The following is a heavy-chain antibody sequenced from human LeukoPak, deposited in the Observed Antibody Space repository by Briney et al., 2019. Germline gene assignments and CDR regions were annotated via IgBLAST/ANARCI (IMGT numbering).Heavy chain of an antibody. CDR1: GDSIRSFY. V-gene: IGHV4-59*01. Sequence: PSETLSLTCTVSGDSIRSFYWSWIRQPPGKGLEWIGYIYYSGSTNYNPSLKSRVTISVDTSKNQFSLKLSSVTAADTAVYYCAASHFDWLSRGHYFDYWGQGTLVTVSS. CDR2: IYYSGST. D-gene: IGHD3-9*01. J-gene: IGHJ4*02. CDR3: AASHFDWLSRGHYFDY.